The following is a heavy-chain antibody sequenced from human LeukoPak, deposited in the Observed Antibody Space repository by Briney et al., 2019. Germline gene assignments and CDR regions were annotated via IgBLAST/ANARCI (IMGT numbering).Heavy chain of an antibody. CDR2: MNPNSGNT. CDR1: GYTFTSYD. Sequence: ASVKASCKASGYTFTSYDINWVRQATGQGLEWMGWMNPNSGNTGYAQKFQGRVTMTRNTSISTAYMELSSLRSEDTAVYYCARVVYYYDSSGYYYERGGNWFDPWGQGTLVTVSS. J-gene: IGHJ5*02. V-gene: IGHV1-8*01. CDR3: ARVVYYYDSSGYYYERGGNWFDP. D-gene: IGHD3-22*01.